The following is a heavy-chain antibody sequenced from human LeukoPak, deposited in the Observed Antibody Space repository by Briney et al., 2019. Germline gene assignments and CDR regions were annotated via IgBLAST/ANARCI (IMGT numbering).Heavy chain of an antibody. J-gene: IGHJ4*02. CDR2: ISDSGGST. D-gene: IGHD3-16*02. CDR3: ARRHLIAGRGLDY. Sequence: PGGCVRLSRLACVCPFRRYAIHWLRQAPGKELEDVSDISDSGGSTYYADSVKGRFTISRDNSKNTLYLQMNSLRAQDTALYYCARRHLIAGRGLDYWGQGTLVTVSS. V-gene: IGHV3-64*04. CDR1: VCPFRRYA.